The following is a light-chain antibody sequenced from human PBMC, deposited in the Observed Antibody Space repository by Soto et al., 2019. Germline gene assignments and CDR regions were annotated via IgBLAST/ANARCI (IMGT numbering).Light chain of an antibody. CDR2: DVS. Sequence: QSALTQPASVSGSPGQSITISCTGTSSDVGGYNYVSWYQQHPGKAPKFMIYDVSNRPSGVSNRFSGSKSGNTASLTLSWLQAEDEADYYCSSYASSRTLVFGGGTKLTVL. V-gene: IGLV2-14*01. J-gene: IGLJ2*01. CDR1: SSDVGGYNY. CDR3: SSYASSRTLV.